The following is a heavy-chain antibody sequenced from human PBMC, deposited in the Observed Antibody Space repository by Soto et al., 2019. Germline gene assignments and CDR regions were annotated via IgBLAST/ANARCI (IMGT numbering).Heavy chain of an antibody. J-gene: IGHJ6*02. D-gene: IGHD6-19*01. CDR3: ARGEAVPVIYNYHGLDV. V-gene: IGHV1-69*12. CDR1: GGTFSNYA. Sequence: QVQLVQSGAEVKKPGSSVRVSCKASGGTFSNYAISWVRQAPGQGLEWMGGIIPIFGTTYYEQKFQGRVTIIADESTTTAYLQLSSLRSEDTAMYYCARGEAVPVIYNYHGLDVWGQGTAVSVSS. CDR2: IIPIFGTT.